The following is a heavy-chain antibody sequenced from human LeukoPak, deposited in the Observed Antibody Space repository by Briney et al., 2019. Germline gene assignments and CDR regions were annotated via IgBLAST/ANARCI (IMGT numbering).Heavy chain of an antibody. D-gene: IGHD2-21*02. CDR2: ISAYNGNT. CDR3: ARLGLAYCGGDCFDWDY. CDR1: GYTFTSYG. Sequence: GASVKVSCKASGYTFTSYGISWVRQAPGQGLEWMGWISAYNGNTNYAQKLQGRVTMTTDTSTSTAYMELRSLRSDDTAVYYCARLGLAYCGGDCFDWDYWGQGTLVTVSS. J-gene: IGHJ4*02. V-gene: IGHV1-18*01.